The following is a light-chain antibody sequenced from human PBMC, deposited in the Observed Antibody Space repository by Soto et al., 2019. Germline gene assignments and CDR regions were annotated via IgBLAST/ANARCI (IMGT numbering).Light chain of an antibody. CDR1: QSVLYSSTNKNY. CDR2: WAS. J-gene: IGKJ2*01. CDR3: QQYFSTPYT. Sequence: DIVMTQSPDSLAVSLGERATFNCRSSQSVLYSSTNKNYLAWYQQKPGQPPKLLVYWASTRESGVPDRFSGSGSGTDFTLTISSLQADDVAVYYCQQYFSTPYTFGQGTKVEIK. V-gene: IGKV4-1*01.